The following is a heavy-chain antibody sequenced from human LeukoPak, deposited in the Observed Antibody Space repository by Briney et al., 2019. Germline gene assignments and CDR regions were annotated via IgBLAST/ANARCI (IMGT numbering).Heavy chain of an antibody. V-gene: IGHV3-23*01. D-gene: IGHD2-15*01. CDR3: AKGDCSGGSCYDDAFDI. CDR2: ISGSGGST. Sequence: PGGSLRLSCAASGFTFSSYAMSWVPQTPGKGLEWVSAISGSGGSTYYADSVKGRFTISRDNSKNTLYLQMNSLRAEDTAVYYCAKGDCSGGSCYDDAFDIWGQGTMVTVSS. J-gene: IGHJ3*02. CDR1: GFTFSSYA.